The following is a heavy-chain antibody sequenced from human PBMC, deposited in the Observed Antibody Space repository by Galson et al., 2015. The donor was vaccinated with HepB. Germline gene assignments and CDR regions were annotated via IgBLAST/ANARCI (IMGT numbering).Heavy chain of an antibody. CDR3: SRQVPYYDLSSGPISKAQYYFDY. CDR1: GGSIRSSTYN. J-gene: IGHJ4*02. D-gene: IGHD3-3*01. CDR2: IHRSGTI. Sequence: ETLSLTCTVSGGSIRSSTYNWGWIRQPPGKGLEWIGSIHRSGTIYNTPSLKSRVTISIDASKNQFSLRLRSVTAADTAVYYCSRQVPYYDLSSGPISKAQYYFDYWGQGTLVTVSS. V-gene: IGHV4-39*01.